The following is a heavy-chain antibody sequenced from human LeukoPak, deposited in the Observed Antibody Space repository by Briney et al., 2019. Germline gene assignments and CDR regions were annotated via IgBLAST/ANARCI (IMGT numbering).Heavy chain of an antibody. J-gene: IGHJ4*02. D-gene: IGHD3-3*01. CDR3: ARGLKLYDFWSGSFDF. V-gene: IGHV3-23*01. Sequence: PGGSLRLSCAASGFTFSSYAMSWVRQAPGKGLEWVSAISGSGGSTYYADSVKGRFTISRDNSKNTLYLQMNSLRAEDTAVYYCARGLKLYDFWSGSFDFWGQGTLVTVSS. CDR2: ISGSGGST. CDR1: GFTFSSYA.